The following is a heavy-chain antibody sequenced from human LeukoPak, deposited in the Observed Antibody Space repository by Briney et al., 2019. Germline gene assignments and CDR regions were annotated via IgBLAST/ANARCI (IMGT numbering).Heavy chain of an antibody. CDR2: IYSSGST. D-gene: IGHD4-17*01. CDR1: GGSISNYY. Sequence: PSETLSLTCTVSGGSISNYYWSWIRQPAGKGLEWIGRIYSSGSTNYNPSLKSRVTMSVDTSKNQFSLKLSSVTAADTAVYYCARDMTTVTTNWFDPRGQGTPVTVSS. J-gene: IGHJ5*02. CDR3: ARDMTTVTTNWFDP. V-gene: IGHV4-4*07.